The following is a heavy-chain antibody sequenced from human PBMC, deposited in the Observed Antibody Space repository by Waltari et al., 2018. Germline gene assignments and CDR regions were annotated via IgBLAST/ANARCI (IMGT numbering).Heavy chain of an antibody. CDR1: GGCISGCY. CDR2: LYYPWST. D-gene: IGHD2-21*02. CDR3: ASGGGGDWDWFDP. J-gene: IGHJ5*02. Sequence: QVQVQESGPSLRKPSETLSLIWTVSGGCISGCYWRCVRQPPGQRLDWIGDLYYPWSTNFNPSLTSRVTLSVATSKTQFSLHLSSVTAADTAFYYCASGGGGDWDWFDPWGQGTLVTVSS. V-gene: IGHV4-59*01.